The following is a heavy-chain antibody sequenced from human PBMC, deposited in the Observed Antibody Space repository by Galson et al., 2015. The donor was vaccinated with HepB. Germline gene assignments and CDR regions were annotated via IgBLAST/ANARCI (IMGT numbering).Heavy chain of an antibody. CDR1: GYTFTSQY. D-gene: IGHD6-13*01. J-gene: IGHJ4*02. Sequence: SVKVSCKASGYTFTSQYMHWVRQAPGQGIEWMGVVNSRGGSTAYAQKFQGRVTLTRDTSTSTVYMELSSLRSEDTAIYYCATGAGSTWCDYWGQGTLVTVSS. CDR2: VNSRGGST. CDR3: ATGAGSTWCDY. V-gene: IGHV1-46*01.